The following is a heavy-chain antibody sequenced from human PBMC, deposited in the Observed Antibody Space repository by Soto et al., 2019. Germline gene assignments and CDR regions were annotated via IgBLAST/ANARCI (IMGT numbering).Heavy chain of an antibody. J-gene: IGHJ3*01. CDR1: GYTFTGYG. Sequence: QVQLVQSGAEVKKPGASVKVSCKTSGYTFTGYGINWVRQAPGHGLEWRGWISVFNGNTKYGQKIQDRVIMTTDTSTSTAYMELRSPRSDDTAVYFCGRDGSGGIIDLWGQGTMLIVSS. CDR2: ISVFNGNT. V-gene: IGHV1-18*01. D-gene: IGHD2-15*01. CDR3: GRDGSGGIIDL.